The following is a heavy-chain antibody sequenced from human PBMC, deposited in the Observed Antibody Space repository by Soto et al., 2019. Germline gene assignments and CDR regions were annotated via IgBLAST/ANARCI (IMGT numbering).Heavy chain of an antibody. CDR3: ARGGAVAGTYYYYYGMDV. V-gene: IGHV1-18*01. CDR2: ISAYNGNT. CDR1: GYTFTSYG. Sequence: GASVKVSCKASGYTFTSYGIIWVRQAPGQGLEWMGWISAYNGNTNYAQKLQGRVTMTTDTSTSTAYMELRSLRSDDTAVYYCARGGAVAGTYYYYYGMDVWGQGTTVTVSS. J-gene: IGHJ6*02. D-gene: IGHD6-19*01.